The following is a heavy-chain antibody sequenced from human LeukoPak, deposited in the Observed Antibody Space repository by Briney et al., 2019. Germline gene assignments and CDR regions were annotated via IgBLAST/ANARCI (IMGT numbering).Heavy chain of an antibody. Sequence: ASVKVSCKASGGTFSSYAISWVRQAPGQGLEWMGGIIPIFGTAYYAQKFQGRVTITTDESTSTAYMELSSLRSEDTAVYYCARMDSSGYYFDYWGQGTLVIVSS. CDR2: IIPIFGTA. J-gene: IGHJ4*02. V-gene: IGHV1-69*05. CDR3: ARMDSSGYYFDY. CDR1: GGTFSSYA. D-gene: IGHD3-22*01.